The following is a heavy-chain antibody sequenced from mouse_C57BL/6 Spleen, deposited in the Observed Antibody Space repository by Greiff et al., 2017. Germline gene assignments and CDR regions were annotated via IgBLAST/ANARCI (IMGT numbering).Heavy chain of an antibody. J-gene: IGHJ4*01. V-gene: IGHV10-3*01. CDR2: IRSKSSNYAT. CDR1: GFTFNTYA. D-gene: IGHD2-4*01. CDR3: VKDYDSIYFYAMDY. Sequence: EVMLVESGGGLVQPKGSLKLSCAASGFTFNTYAMHWVRQAQGKGLEWVARIRSKSSNYATYYADSVKDRFTISRADSQSMLYLQMNNLKTEDTAMYCCVKDYDSIYFYAMDYWGQGTSVTVSS.